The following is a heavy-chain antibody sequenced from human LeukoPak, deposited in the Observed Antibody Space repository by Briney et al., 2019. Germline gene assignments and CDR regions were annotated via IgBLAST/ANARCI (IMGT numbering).Heavy chain of an antibody. CDR2: IYSDNT. V-gene: IGHV3-53*01. CDR3: ARVVYYPSYYFDY. J-gene: IGHJ4*02. CDR1: GFTVSSNS. D-gene: IGHD3-10*01. Sequence: PGGSLRLSCTVSGFTVSSNSMSWVRQAPGKGLEWVSFIYSDNTHYSDSVKGRFTISRDNSKNTLYLQMNSLRAEDTAVYYCARVVYYPSYYFDYWGQGTLVTVSS.